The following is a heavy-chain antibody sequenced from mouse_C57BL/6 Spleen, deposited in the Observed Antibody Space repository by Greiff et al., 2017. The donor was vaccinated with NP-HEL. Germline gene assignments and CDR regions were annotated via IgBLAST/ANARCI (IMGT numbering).Heavy chain of an antibody. D-gene: IGHD1-1*01. CDR3: ARRGSSYNYYAMDY. Sequence: VQLQQPGAELVRPGTSVKLSCKASGYTFTSYWMHWVKQRPGQGLEWIGVIDPSDSYTNYNQKFKGNATLTVDTSSSTAYMQLSSLTSEDSAVYYCARRGSSYNYYAMDYWGQGTSVTVSS. V-gene: IGHV1-59*01. J-gene: IGHJ4*01. CDR1: GYTFTSYW. CDR2: IDPSDSYT.